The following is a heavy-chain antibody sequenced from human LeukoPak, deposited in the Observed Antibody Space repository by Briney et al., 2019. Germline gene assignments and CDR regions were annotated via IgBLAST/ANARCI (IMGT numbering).Heavy chain of an antibody. CDR3: ARTRGVLRYFDYYMDV. CDR1: GFTFSSHG. J-gene: IGHJ6*03. V-gene: IGHV4-4*02. D-gene: IGHD3-9*01. Sequence: PGGSLRLSCAASGFTFSSHGMHWVRQPPGKGLEWIGEIYHSGSTNYNPSLESRVTISADKSKNQFSLKLSSVTAADTAVYYCARTRGVLRYFDYYMDVWGKGTTVTVSS. CDR2: IYHSGST.